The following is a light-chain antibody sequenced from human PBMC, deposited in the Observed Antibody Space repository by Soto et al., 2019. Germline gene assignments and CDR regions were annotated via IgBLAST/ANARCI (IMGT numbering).Light chain of an antibody. Sequence: QSVLTQPASVSGSPGQSITISCTGTSGDVGGYDYVSWYQQHPGKAPRLMIFEVSNRPLGVSNRFSGAKSGNTASLTISGLQAEDEADYYCSSYIISNTLVFGGGTKLTVL. CDR2: EVS. J-gene: IGLJ2*01. CDR3: SSYIISNTLV. V-gene: IGLV2-14*01. CDR1: SGDVGGYDY.